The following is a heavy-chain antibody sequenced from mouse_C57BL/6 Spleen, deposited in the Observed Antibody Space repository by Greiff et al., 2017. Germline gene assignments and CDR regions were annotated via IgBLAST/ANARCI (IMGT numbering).Heavy chain of an antibody. V-gene: IGHV1-61*01. CDR1: GYTFTSYW. CDR2: IYPSDSET. CDR3: ARRGYGSRDAMDY. J-gene: IGHJ4*01. D-gene: IGHD1-1*01. Sequence: QVQLQQPGAELVRPGSSVKLSCKASGYTFTSYWMDWVKQRPGQGLEWIGNIYPSDSETNYNQKFKDKATLTVDKSSSTAYMQLSSLTSEDSAVYYCARRGYGSRDAMDYWGQGTSVTVSS.